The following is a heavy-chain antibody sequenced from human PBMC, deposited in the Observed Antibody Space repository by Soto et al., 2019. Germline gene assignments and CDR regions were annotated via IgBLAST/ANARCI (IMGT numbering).Heavy chain of an antibody. CDR2: IIPIFGTA. CDR1: GGTFSSYA. D-gene: IGHD2-15*01. J-gene: IGHJ4*02. CDR3: AGPTPTRDTPPWYYFDY. V-gene: IGHV1-69*01. Sequence: QVQLVQSGAEVKKPGSSVKVSCKASGGTFSSYAISWVRQAPGQGLEWMGGIIPIFGTANYAQKFKGRVTITADESTSIAYMELSSLRSGDTSVYYCAGPTPTRDTPPWYYFDYWGQGTLVTVSS.